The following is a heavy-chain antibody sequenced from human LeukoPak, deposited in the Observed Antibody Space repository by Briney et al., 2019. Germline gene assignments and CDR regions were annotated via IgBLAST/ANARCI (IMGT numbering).Heavy chain of an antibody. D-gene: IGHD6-19*01. CDR3: ARVSYSSGWPNFDY. V-gene: IGHV4-59*12. Sequence: SETLSLTCTVSGGSISSYYWSWIRQPPGKGLEWIGYIYYSGSTYYNPSLKSRVTISVDTSKNQFSLKLSSVTAADTAVYYCARVSYSSGWPNFDYWGQGTLVTVSS. CDR2: IYYSGST. CDR1: GGSISSYY. J-gene: IGHJ4*02.